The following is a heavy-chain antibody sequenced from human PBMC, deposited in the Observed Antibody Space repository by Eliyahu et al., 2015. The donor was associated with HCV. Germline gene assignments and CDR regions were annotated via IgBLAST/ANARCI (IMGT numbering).Heavy chain of an antibody. CDR3: ARHEFTCTDTDCNPSRNWFDH. CDR2: IYYCGGT. D-gene: IGHD2-8*02. V-gene: IGHV4-39*01. Sequence: QLQLQESGPGLVRPSETLSLTCTVSDVSIXSSTXFWGGXRQPPGKGLEFIGTIYYCGGTNYNPSLKSRVTISVDTSKNQFSLKLSSVTAADSAVYYCARHEFTCTDTDCNPSRNWFDHWGQGTLVPVSS. J-gene: IGHJ5*02. CDR1: DVSIXSSTXF.